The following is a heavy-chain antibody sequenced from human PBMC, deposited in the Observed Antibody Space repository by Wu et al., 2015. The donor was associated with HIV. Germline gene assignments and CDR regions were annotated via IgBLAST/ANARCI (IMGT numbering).Heavy chain of an antibody. D-gene: IGHD3-10*01. Sequence: QVQLVQSGAEVKKPGASVKVSCKASGYTFTSYDINWVRQATGQGLEWMGWMNPNSGNTGYAQKFQGRVTITRNTSISTAYMELSSLRSEDTAVYYCARNSYYGSGSYYPLDYWGQGTLVTVSS. CDR1: GYTFTSYD. V-gene: IGHV1-8*03. CDR2: MNPNSGNT. CDR3: ARNSYYGSGSYYPLDY. J-gene: IGHJ4*02.